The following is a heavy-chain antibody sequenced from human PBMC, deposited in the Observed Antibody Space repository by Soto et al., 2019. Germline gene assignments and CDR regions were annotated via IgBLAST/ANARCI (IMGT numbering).Heavy chain of an antibody. CDR1: GADINSGGFT. CDR3: ATIGVSGYLAV. Sequence: SETLSLTCSVSGADINSGGFTWTWIRQHAGKGLEWLGYFSHSGSTDYNPSLKTRLSISGDTSKNHFSLTLTSVTAADAAVYYCATIGVSGYLAVWGQGTTVTVSS. D-gene: IGHD5-18*01. CDR2: FSHSGST. J-gene: IGHJ6*02. V-gene: IGHV4-31*03.